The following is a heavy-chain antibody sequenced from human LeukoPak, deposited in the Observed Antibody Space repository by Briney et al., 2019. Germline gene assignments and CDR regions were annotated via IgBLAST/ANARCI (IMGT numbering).Heavy chain of an antibody. CDR2: IKQDGSEK. V-gene: IGHV3-7*01. Sequence: GGSLRLSCAASGFTFSDYYMSWIRQAPGKGLEWVANIKQDGSEKYYVDSVKGRFTISRDNAKNSLYLQMNSLRAEDTAVYYCARDPSRENIDYIPLYYMDVWGKGTTVTVSS. D-gene: IGHD4-11*01. J-gene: IGHJ6*03. CDR3: ARDPSRENIDYIPLYYMDV. CDR1: GFTFSDYY.